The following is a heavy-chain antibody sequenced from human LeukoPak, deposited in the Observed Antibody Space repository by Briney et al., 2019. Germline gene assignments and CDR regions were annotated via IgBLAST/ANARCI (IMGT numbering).Heavy chain of an antibody. D-gene: IGHD3-22*01. CDR2: IIPIFGIA. CDR1: GGTFSSYA. Sequence: GSSVKVSCKASGGTFSSYAISWVRQAPGQGLEWMGRIIPIFGIANYAQKFQGRVTITAGKSTSTAYMELSSLRSEDTAVYYCARERKWDYYDSSGYYRGVYFDYWGQGTLVTVSS. CDR3: ARERKWDYYDSSGYYRGVYFDY. J-gene: IGHJ4*02. V-gene: IGHV1-69*04.